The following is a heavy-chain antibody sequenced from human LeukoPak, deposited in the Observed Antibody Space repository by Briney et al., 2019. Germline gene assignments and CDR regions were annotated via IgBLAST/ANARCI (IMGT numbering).Heavy chain of an antibody. J-gene: IGHJ4*02. Sequence: SETLSLTCAVHGGSFSGYYWSWIRQPPGKGLEWIGYIYYSGSTYYNPSLKSRVTISVDTSKNQFSLKLSSVTAADTAVYYCARVAVAGTTDCWGQGTLVTVSS. D-gene: IGHD6-19*01. CDR1: GGSFSGYY. V-gene: IGHV4-59*06. CDR2: IYYSGST. CDR3: ARVAVAGTTDC.